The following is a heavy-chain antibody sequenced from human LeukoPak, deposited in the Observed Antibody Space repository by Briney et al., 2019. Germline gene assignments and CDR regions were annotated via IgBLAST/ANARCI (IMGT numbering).Heavy chain of an antibody. CDR2: ISYDGSNK. CDR1: GFTFSSYA. CDR3: ASSHSSGWYYFDY. D-gene: IGHD6-19*01. J-gene: IGHJ4*02. V-gene: IGHV3-30-3*01. Sequence: GSLRLSWAASGFTFSSYAMSWVRQAPGKGLEWVAVISYDGSNKYYADSVKGRFTISRDNSKNTLYLQMNSLRAEDTAVYYCASSHSSGWYYFDYWGQGTLVTVSS.